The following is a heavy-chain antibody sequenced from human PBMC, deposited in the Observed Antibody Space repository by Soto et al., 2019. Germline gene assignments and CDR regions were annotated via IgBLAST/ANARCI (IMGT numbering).Heavy chain of an antibody. CDR3: ARDAHYSSSWYDWFDT. D-gene: IGHD6-13*01. CDR2: IYYSGST. CDR1: GGSISSYY. J-gene: IGHJ5*02. V-gene: IGHV4-59*01. Sequence: SETLSLTCTVSGGSISSYYWSWIRQPPGKGLEWIGYIYYSGSTNYNPSLKSRVTISVDTSKNQFSLKLSSVTAADTAVYYCARDAHYSSSWYDWFDTWGQGTLVTVSS.